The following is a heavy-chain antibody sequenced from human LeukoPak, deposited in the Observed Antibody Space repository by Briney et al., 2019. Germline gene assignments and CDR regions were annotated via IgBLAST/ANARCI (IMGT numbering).Heavy chain of an antibody. CDR2: IYYSGST. J-gene: IGHJ6*02. V-gene: IGHV4-59*01. CDR3: ARGYCSGGSCPQGYYYGMDV. CDR1: GGSISSYY. D-gene: IGHD2-15*01. Sequence: KPSETLPLTCTVSGGSISSYYWSWIRQPPGKGLEWIGYIYYSGSTNYNPSLKSRVTISVDTSKNQFSLKLSSVTAADTAVYYCARGYCSGGSCPQGYYYGMDVWGQGTTVTVSS.